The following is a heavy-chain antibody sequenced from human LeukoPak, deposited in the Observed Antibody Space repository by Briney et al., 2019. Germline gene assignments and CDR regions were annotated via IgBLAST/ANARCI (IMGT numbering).Heavy chain of an antibody. CDR1: GFTFSSYS. J-gene: IGHJ4*02. V-gene: IGHV3-21*01. Sequence: GGSLRPSCAASGFTFSSYSMNWVRQAPGKGLEWVSSISSSSSYIYYADSVKGRFTISRDNAKNSLYLQMNSLRAEDTAVYYCARDFTGATVTTSDYWGQGTLVTVSS. CDR2: ISSSSSYI. CDR3: ARDFTGATVTTSDY. D-gene: IGHD4-17*01.